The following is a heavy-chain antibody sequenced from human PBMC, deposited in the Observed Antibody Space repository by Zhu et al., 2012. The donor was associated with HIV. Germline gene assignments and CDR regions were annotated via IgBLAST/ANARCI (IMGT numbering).Heavy chain of an antibody. CDR1: GGSFSAYS. Sequence: QVQLQQWGAGLLKPSETLSLTCAVYGGSFSAYSWTWIRQPPGKGLEWIGEINHSGSTKNIPSLKSRVTISLDTSKNQYSLKLRSVTAADTAVYYCARGNFDRGGYYFHAFDIWGQGTMVTVSS. CDR3: ARGNFDRGGYYFHAFDI. CDR2: INHSGST. V-gene: IGHV4-34*01. D-gene: IGHD3-22*01. J-gene: IGHJ3*02.